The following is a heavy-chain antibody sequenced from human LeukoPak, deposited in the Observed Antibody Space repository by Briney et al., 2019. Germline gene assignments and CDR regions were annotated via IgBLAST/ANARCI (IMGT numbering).Heavy chain of an antibody. D-gene: IGHD2-21*02. V-gene: IGHV4-39*01. CDR2: IYYSGST. Sequence: KPSETLSLTCTVSGGSISSSSYYWGWIRQPPGKGLEWIGSIYYSGSTYYNPSLKSRVTISVDTSKNQFSLKLSSVTAADTAVYYCARHCGGDVHWYFDLWGRGTLVTVSS. J-gene: IGHJ2*01. CDR1: GGSISSSSYY. CDR3: ARHCGGDVHWYFDL.